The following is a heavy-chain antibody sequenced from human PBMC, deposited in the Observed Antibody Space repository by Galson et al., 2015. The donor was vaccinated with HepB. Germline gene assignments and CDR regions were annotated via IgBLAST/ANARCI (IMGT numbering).Heavy chain of an antibody. V-gene: IGHV3-9*01. Sequence: SLRLSCAASGFTFDDYAMHWVRQAPGKGLEWVSGISWNTNSIGYADSVKGRFSISRDNAKNSLYLQMNSLRAEDTAVYYCAKDKYQAVAVFHFDSWGQGTLVTVSS. D-gene: IGHD6-19*01. J-gene: IGHJ4*02. CDR2: ISWNTNSI. CDR3: AKDKYQAVAVFHFDS. CDR1: GFTFDDYA.